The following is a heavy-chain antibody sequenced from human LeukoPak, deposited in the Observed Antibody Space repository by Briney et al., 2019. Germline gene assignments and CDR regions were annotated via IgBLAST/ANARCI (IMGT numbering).Heavy chain of an antibody. D-gene: IGHD1-26*01. V-gene: IGHV3-33*06. Sequence: GGSLRLACAASGFTFSSYGMHWVRQAPGKGLEWVAVIWYDGSNKYYADSVKGRFTISRDNSKNTLYLQMNSLRAEDTAVYYCAKARSGSYDPAGSWGQGTLATVSS. J-gene: IGHJ5*02. CDR2: IWYDGSNK. CDR3: AKARSGSYDPAGS. CDR1: GFTFSSYG.